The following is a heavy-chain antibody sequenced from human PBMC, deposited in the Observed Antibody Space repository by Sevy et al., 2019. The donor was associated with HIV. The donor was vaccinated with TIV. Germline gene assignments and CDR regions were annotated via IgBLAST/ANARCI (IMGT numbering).Heavy chain of an antibody. V-gene: IGHV4-31*03. Sequence: SETLSLTCTVSGGSISSGGYYWSWIRQHPGKGLEWIGYIYYSGSTYYNPSLKSRVTISVDTSKNQFSLKLSSVTAADTAVYYCARVGYYDSSGYPEVGHYFDYWGQRTLVTVSS. CDR1: GGSISSGGYY. D-gene: IGHD3-22*01. CDR2: IYYSGST. CDR3: ARVGYYDSSGYPEVGHYFDY. J-gene: IGHJ4*02.